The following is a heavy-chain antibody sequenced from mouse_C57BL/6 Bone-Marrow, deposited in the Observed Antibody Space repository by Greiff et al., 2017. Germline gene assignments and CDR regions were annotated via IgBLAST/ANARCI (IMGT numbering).Heavy chain of an antibody. CDR1: GYAFSSSW. Sequence: QVPLQQSGPELVQPGASVKISCKASGYAFSSSWMNWVKQRPGKGLEWIGRIYPGDGDTTHNGKFKGKATLTAAKSSSAAYMQLSSLTSEDSAVYLCEILRKGYWGQGTTLTVSS. J-gene: IGHJ2*01. D-gene: IGHD1-1*01. CDR3: EILRKGY. V-gene: IGHV1-82*01. CDR2: IYPGDGDT.